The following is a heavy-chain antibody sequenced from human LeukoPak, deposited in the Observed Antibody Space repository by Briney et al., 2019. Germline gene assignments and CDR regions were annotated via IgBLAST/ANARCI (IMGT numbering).Heavy chain of an antibody. Sequence: GGSLRLSCAASGFSFSSYAMHWVRQAPGKGLEWVAVISYDASNKYYADSVKGRFTISRDNSKNTLYVQMNSLRPEDMAVYYCARHWRSPGTMARGVKKGWFDPWGQGTLVTVSS. V-gene: IGHV3-30*04. J-gene: IGHJ5*02. CDR2: ISYDASNK. D-gene: IGHD3-10*01. CDR1: GFSFSSYA. CDR3: ARHWRSPGTMARGVKKGWFDP.